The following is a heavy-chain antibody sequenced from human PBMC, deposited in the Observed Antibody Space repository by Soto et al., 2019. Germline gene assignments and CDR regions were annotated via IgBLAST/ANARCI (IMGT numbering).Heavy chain of an antibody. CDR3: ASRGYDSRQGVDFDY. D-gene: IGHD5-12*01. Sequence: GASVKVSCKASGGTFSSYTISWVRQAPGQGLEWMGRIIPILGIANYAQKFQGRVTITADKSTSTAYMELSSLRSEDTAVYYCASRGYDSRQGVDFDYWGQGTLVTV. J-gene: IGHJ4*02. CDR2: IIPILGIA. CDR1: GGTFSSYT. V-gene: IGHV1-69*02.